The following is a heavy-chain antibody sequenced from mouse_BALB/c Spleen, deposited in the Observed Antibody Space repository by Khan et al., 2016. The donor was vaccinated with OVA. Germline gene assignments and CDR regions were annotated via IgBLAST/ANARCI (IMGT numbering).Heavy chain of an antibody. CDR2: IWGDGST. D-gene: IGHD2-1*01. CDR1: GFSIISYG. CDR3: VKQNYGTLYAMDY. Sequence: VQLQESGPGLVAPSQSLSITCTVSGFSIISYGVNWVRQPPGKGLEWLGVIWGDGSTNYHSALISRLSISKDNSKRQVILKSNRLQTDDTATYYCVKQNYGTLYAMDYWGKGTSVTVSS. J-gene: IGHJ4*01. V-gene: IGHV2-3*01.